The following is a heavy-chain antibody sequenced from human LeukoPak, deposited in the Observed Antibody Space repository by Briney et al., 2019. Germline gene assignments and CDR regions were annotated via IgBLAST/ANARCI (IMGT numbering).Heavy chain of an antibody. D-gene: IGHD1-26*01. CDR2: ISGSGGTT. Sequence: GGSLSLSCAASGFTFSSYAMSWVRQAPGKGLEWVSGISGSGGTTYYADSVKGRFTISRDNSKNTLYLQMNSLRAEDTAVYYCPPHGSSYYGGYWGQGTLVTVSS. CDR1: GFTFSSYA. CDR3: PPHGSSYYGGY. J-gene: IGHJ4*02. V-gene: IGHV3-23*01.